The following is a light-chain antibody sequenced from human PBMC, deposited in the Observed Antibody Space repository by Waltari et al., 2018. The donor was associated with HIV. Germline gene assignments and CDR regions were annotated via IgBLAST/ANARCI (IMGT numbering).Light chain of an antibody. J-gene: IGKJ4*01. Sequence: EIVLTQSPATLSLSTGERATLSCRASQCVSSYLAWYQQKPGQAPRLLIYDASNRATGIPARFSGSGSVTDFTLTISSLEPEDFSVYYCQQRSNWPPTFGGGTKVEIK. CDR2: DAS. CDR3: QQRSNWPPT. V-gene: IGKV3-11*01. CDR1: QCVSSY.